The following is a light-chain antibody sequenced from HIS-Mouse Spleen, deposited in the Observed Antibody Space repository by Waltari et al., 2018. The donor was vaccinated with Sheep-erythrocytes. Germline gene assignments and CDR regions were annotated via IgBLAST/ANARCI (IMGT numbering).Light chain of an antibody. V-gene: IGKV1-13*02. CDR2: DAS. Sequence: AIQLTQSPSSLSASVGDRVTIPCRASQGISSALAWYQQKPVKAPKLLIYDASSLESGVPSRFSGSGSGTDFTLTISSLQPEDFATYYCQQFNSYPLTFGGGTKVEIK. CDR1: QGISSA. CDR3: QQFNSYPLT. J-gene: IGKJ4*01.